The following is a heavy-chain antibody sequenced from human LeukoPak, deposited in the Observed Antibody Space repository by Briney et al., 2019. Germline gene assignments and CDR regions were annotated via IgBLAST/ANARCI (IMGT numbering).Heavy chain of an antibody. CDR2: ISWNSGSI. D-gene: IGHD4-23*01. V-gene: IGHV3-9*03. CDR3: AKATPGYGGNSGYFQH. CDR1: GFTFDDYA. Sequence: PGRSLRLSCAASGFTFDDYAMHWVRQAPGRGLEWVSGISWNSGSIDYADSVKGRFTISRDNAKNSLYLQMNSLRAEDMALYYCAKATPGYGGNSGYFQHWGQGTLVTVSS. J-gene: IGHJ1*01.